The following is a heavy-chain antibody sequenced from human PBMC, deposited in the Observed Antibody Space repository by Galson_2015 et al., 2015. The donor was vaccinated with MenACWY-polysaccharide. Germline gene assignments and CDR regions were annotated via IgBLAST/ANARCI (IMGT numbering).Heavy chain of an antibody. CDR1: GFTFSSYS. V-gene: IGHV3-48*02. D-gene: IGHD1-26*01. CDR3: ARVLKGLVGATPDY. J-gene: IGHJ4*02. CDR2: ISSGGTI. Sequence: LRLSCAASGFTFSSYSMNWVRQAPGKGLEWVSYISSGGTIYYADSVKGRFTISKDNAKNSLYLQMNSLRDDDTAVYYCARVLKGLVGATPDYWGQGTLVTVSS.